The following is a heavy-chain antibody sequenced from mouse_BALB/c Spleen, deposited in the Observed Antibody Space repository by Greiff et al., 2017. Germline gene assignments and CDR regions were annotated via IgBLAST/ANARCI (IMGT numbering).Heavy chain of an antibody. D-gene: IGHD2-2*01. J-gene: IGHJ3*01. Sequence: EVMLVESGGDLVKPGGSLKLSCAASGFTFSSYGMSWVRQTPDKRLEWVATISSGGSYTYYPDSVKGRFTISGDNAKNTLYLQMSSLKSEDTAMYYCARNGYDGAWFAYWGQGTLVTVSA. CDR3: ARNGYDGAWFAY. V-gene: IGHV5-6*01. CDR2: ISSGGSYT. CDR1: GFTFSSYG.